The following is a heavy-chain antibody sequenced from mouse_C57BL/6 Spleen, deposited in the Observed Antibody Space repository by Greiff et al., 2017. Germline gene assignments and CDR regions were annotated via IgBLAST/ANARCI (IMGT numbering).Heavy chain of an antibody. CDR1: GYTFTSSW. V-gene: IGHV1-53*01. CDR3: RITTVVVYYFDY. Sequence: QVQLQQSGTELVKPGASVKISCKASGYTFTSSWMNWVKQRPGKGLEWIGHINPSDGGTNYNGKFKGKATLTVDKSSSTAYMQLSSLTSEDSAVYYCRITTVVVYYFDYWGQGTTLTVSS. CDR2: INPSDGGT. D-gene: IGHD1-1*01. J-gene: IGHJ2*01.